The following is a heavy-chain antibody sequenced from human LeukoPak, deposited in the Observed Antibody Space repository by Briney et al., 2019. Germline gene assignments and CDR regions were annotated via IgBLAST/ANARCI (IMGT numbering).Heavy chain of an antibody. CDR3: ARDPSGNPHFFDY. J-gene: IGHJ4*02. V-gene: IGHV1-18*01. Sequence: ASVKVSCKPSGYSFTSYGISWVRQAPGQGLEWVGWINPYNGKTNYAQKVQGRVTVTTDTSTSTAYMELRSLRFDDTAVYYCARDPSGNPHFFDYWGQGTLVTVSS. D-gene: IGHD3-3*01. CDR1: GYSFTSYG. CDR2: INPYNGKT.